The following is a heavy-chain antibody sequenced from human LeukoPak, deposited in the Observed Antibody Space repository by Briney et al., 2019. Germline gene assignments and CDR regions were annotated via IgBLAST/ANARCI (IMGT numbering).Heavy chain of an antibody. V-gene: IGHV1-3*01. D-gene: IGHD3-16*02. Sequence: ASVKVSCRASGYTFTSYAIHWVRQAPGQRLEWMGWINAGNGNTKYSQKFQGRVTITRDTSASTAYMELSSLRSEDTAVYYCARVNDYVWGSYRYWGQGTLVTVSS. J-gene: IGHJ4*02. CDR1: GYTFTSYA. CDR3: ARVNDYVWGSYRY. CDR2: INAGNGNT.